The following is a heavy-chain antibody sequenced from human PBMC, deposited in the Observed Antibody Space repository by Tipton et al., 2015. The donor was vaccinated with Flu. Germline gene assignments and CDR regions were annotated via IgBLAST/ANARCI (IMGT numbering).Heavy chain of an antibody. CDR2: IYTSGST. CDR3: ARGYVGYSRTNWFDP. Sequence: TLSLTCTVSGGSISSYYWSWIRQPAGKGLEWIGRIYTSGSTNYNPSLKSRVTMSVDTSKNQFSLKLSSVTAADTAVYYCARGYVGYSRTNWFDPWGQGTLVTVSS. J-gene: IGHJ5*02. V-gene: IGHV4-4*07. D-gene: IGHD6-13*01. CDR1: GGSISSYY.